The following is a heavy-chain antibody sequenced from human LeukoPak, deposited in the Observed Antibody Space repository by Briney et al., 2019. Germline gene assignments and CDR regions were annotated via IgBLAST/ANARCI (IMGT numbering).Heavy chain of an antibody. Sequence: SEALSLTCTVSSGSISGYYWSWVRQPPGRGLEWVGYAYSSGSASYNPSLKSRVTMSVDTSKNQFSLKLSSVTAADTAVYYCARDSSGWVRNYYYYYMDVWGKGTTVTVSS. CDR1: SGSISGYY. V-gene: IGHV4-59*12. CDR3: ARDSSGWVRNYYYYYMDV. D-gene: IGHD6-19*01. CDR2: AYSSGSA. J-gene: IGHJ6*03.